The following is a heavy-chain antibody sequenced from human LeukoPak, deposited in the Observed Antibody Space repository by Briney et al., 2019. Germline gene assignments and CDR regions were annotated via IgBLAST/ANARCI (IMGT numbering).Heavy chain of an antibody. J-gene: IGHJ4*02. D-gene: IGHD4-17*01. CDR2: ISASGGKT. CDR3: AKEIMETTYFDC. V-gene: IGHV3-23*01. Sequence: TGGSLRLSCAASGFTFSNYAMSWVRQAPGKGLEWVSAISASGGKTYYADSVKGRFTISRDNSKNALYLQMNSLRAEDTAVYCCAKEIMETTYFDCWGQGTLVTVSS. CDR1: GFTFSNYA.